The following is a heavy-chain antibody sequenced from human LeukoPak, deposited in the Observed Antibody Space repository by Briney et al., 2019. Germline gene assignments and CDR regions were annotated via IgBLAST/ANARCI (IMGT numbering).Heavy chain of an antibody. CDR1: GFTFSNYG. CDR3: AKDRVSDFWSGPAPLDY. CDR2: ISYDGSDN. J-gene: IGHJ4*02. D-gene: IGHD3-3*01. Sequence: GRSLRLSCAVSGFTFSNYGMHWVRQAPGKGLEWVAVISYDGSDNHYTDSVKGRFTISRDNSKNTLYLQMNSLRAEDTAVYYCAKDRVSDFWSGPAPLDYWGQGTLVTVSS. V-gene: IGHV3-30*18.